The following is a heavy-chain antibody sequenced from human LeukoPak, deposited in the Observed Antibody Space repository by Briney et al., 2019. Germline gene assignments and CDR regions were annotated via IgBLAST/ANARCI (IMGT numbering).Heavy chain of an antibody. CDR2: IYTSGST. V-gene: IGHV4-61*02. Sequence: SETLSLTCSVSGVSIRSGTYYWSWIRQPAGKGLEWIGRIYTSGSTSYNPSLKSRVTISVDTSKNQFSLKLTSVTAADTAVYYCARGGGATRIDYWGQGTLVTVSS. D-gene: IGHD5-12*01. CDR1: GVSIRSGTYY. J-gene: IGHJ4*02. CDR3: ARGGGATRIDY.